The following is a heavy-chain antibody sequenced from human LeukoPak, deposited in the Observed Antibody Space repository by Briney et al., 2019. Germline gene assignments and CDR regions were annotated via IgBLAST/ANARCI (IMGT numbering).Heavy chain of an antibody. CDR2: INQDGGTR. Sequence: GGSLRLSCAASGFTFSNTLMAWVRQAPGKGLEWVANINQDGGTRQYADSVRGRFTISRDNAKNSLYLEMNSLRAEDTGLYHCARDMKGNLDYWGQGTLVTVSS. CDR3: ARDMKGNLDY. V-gene: IGHV3-7*01. J-gene: IGHJ4*02. D-gene: IGHD3-16*01. CDR1: GFTFSNTL.